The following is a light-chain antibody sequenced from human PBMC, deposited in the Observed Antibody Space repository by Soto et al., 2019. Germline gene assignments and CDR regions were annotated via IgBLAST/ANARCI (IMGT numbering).Light chain of an antibody. V-gene: IGLV2-14*01. CDR1: SSDVGGYNY. CDR3: NSYKTNSTWV. Sequence: QSALTQPASVSGSPGQSITISCTGTSSDVGGYNYVSWYQQHPGKAPKLMISEVSNRPSGVSYRFSGSKSGNTASLTISGIQAEDEADYYCNSYKTNSTWVFGGGTKVTVL. J-gene: IGLJ2*01. CDR2: EVS.